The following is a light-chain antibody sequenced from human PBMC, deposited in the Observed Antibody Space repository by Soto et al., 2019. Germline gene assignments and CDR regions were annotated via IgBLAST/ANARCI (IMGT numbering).Light chain of an antibody. CDR3: CSYAGSPRYV. V-gene: IGLV2-11*01. Sequence: SALTQPRSVSGSPGQSVTISCTGTSSDVGGYNYVSWYQQHPGKAPKVMIYDVSEQPSGVPARFSGSKSGNTASLTISGLQAEDEADYYCCSYAGSPRYVFGTGTKLTVL. CDR2: DVS. CDR1: SSDVGGYNY. J-gene: IGLJ1*01.